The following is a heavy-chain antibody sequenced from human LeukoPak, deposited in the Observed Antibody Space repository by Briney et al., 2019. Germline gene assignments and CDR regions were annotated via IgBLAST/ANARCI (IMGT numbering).Heavy chain of an antibody. J-gene: IGHJ6*04. Sequence: KPSETLSLTCTVSGGSISSGSYYWSWIRQPAGKGLEWIGRIYTSGSTNYNPSLKSRVTISVDTSKNQFSLKLSSVTAADTAVYYCARGADFDWFKDVWGKGTTVTISS. V-gene: IGHV4-61*02. CDR1: GGSISSGSYY. CDR3: ARGADFDWFKDV. CDR2: IYTSGST. D-gene: IGHD3-9*01.